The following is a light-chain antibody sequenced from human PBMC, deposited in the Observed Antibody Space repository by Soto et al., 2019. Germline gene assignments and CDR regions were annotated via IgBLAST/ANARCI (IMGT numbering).Light chain of an antibody. CDR3: QQGYSTPPT. CDR1: QSISNY. CDR2: TAS. Sequence: DTQHKKSPSSLSASVGDRVTITCRASQSISNYLNWYQQKPGKAPKLLIYTASRLQSGVPSRFSGSGSGTDFTLIISSLQPEDFATYYCQQGYSTPPTFVHGTKVDFK. V-gene: IGKV1-39*01. J-gene: IGKJ1*01.